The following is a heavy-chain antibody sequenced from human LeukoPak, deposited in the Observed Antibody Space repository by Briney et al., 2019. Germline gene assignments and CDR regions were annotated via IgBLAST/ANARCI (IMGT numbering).Heavy chain of an antibody. D-gene: IGHD3-22*01. V-gene: IGHV1-2*02. CDR1: GYTFTGYY. Sequence: GASVKVSCKASGYTFTGYYMHWVRQAPGQGLEWMGWINPDSGGTNYAQKFRGRVTMTRDTSISTAYMELSRLRSDDTAVYYCARGVVTMIVVVIPTWFDPWGQGTLVTVSS. J-gene: IGHJ5*02. CDR3: ARGVVTMIVVVIPTWFDP. CDR2: INPDSGGT.